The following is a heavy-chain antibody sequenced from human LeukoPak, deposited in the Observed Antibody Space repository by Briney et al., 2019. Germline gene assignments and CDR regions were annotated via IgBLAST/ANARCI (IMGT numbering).Heavy chain of an antibody. V-gene: IGHV3-48*03. D-gene: IGHD4-17*01. CDR3: VRGGYGDYGRGA. Sequence: GGSLRLSCVASGFTFRSYEMNWVRQAPGKGLEWIAYIYSSGSTTYYADSVKGRFTVSRDNAKNSLYLQMNSLRVEDTAVYYCVRGGYGDYGRGAWGQGTLLTVSS. CDR2: IYSSGSTT. J-gene: IGHJ5*02. CDR1: GFTFRSYE.